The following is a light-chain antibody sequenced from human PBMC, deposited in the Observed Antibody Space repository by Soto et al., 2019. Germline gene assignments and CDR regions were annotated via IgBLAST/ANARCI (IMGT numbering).Light chain of an antibody. V-gene: IGKV1-27*01. CDR1: QSISTY. Sequence: DIQMTQSPSSLSASVGDRVTITCRASQSISTYLAWYQQKPGKVPKLLIYAASTLQSGVPYRFSGSGSGTDFNLTISSLQPEDVATYYCQKYNSAPWTFGQGTKVDIK. CDR3: QKYNSAPWT. J-gene: IGKJ1*01. CDR2: AAS.